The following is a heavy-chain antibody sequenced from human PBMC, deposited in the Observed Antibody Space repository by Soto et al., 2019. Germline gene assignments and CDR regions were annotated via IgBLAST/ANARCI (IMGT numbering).Heavy chain of an antibody. J-gene: IGHJ4*02. V-gene: IGHV1-18*04. Sequence: GAAVKVSCKASGYTFTSYGLSWVRQAPGQGLEWMGWISAYNGNTNYTQKFQGWVTMTRDTSISTAYMELSRLRSDDTAVYYCATSRISIAVAGETEYYFDYWGQGTPVTVSS. CDR3: ATSRISIAVAGETEYYFDY. D-gene: IGHD6-19*01. CDR1: GYTFTSYG. CDR2: ISAYNGNT.